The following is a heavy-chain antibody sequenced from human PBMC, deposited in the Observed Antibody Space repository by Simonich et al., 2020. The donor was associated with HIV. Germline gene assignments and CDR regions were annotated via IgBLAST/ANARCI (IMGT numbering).Heavy chain of an antibody. D-gene: IGHD5-12*01. Sequence: QVQLVQSGAEVKKPGASVRVSCKASGYIFTGYYIHWVRQAPGQGLGGTGRINPTSGCTNYAQKFQGRVTMTRDTSISTAYMELSRLRSDDTAMYYCASPYSGYDLGYWGQGTLVTVSS. CDR1: GYIFTGYY. CDR2: INPTSGCT. V-gene: IGHV1-2*06. J-gene: IGHJ4*02. CDR3: ASPYSGYDLGY.